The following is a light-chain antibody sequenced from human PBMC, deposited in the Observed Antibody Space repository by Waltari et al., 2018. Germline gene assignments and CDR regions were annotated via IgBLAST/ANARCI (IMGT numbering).Light chain of an antibody. V-gene: IGKV3-20*01. CDR3: QQYGSSAWT. CDR2: GAS. J-gene: IGKJ1*01. CDR1: QPVRNSY. Sequence: EIVLTQSPGTLTLFPGESATLSCRASQPVRNSYVAWYRRKRGQAPELVIYGASNRATGIPHRISGSESGTDFTLTITGLEPEDFAVYYCQQYGSSAWTFGPGTKVELK.